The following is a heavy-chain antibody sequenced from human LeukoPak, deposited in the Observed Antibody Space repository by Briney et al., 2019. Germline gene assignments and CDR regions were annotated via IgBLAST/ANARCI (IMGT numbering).Heavy chain of an antibody. Sequence: KASETLSLTCTVSGGSISTPGYYWGWIRQPPGKGLEWIGSLYHSGSTYYKPSLKSRATISVDKSKNQCSLKLRSVTAADTAVYYCARHALATVTDPSFDYWGRGTLVTVSS. D-gene: IGHD2-21*02. CDR3: ARHALATVTDPSFDY. CDR2: LYHSGST. V-gene: IGHV4-39*01. CDR1: GGSISTPGYY. J-gene: IGHJ4*02.